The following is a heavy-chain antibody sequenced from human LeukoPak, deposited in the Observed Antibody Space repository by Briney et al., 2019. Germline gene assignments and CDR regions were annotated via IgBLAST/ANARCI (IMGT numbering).Heavy chain of an antibody. CDR3: VKDSGYSGYDPSIFDY. D-gene: IGHD5-12*01. CDR2: IIPILGTA. CDR1: GGTFSSYA. V-gene: IGHV1-69*10. Sequence: ASVKVSCKASGGTFSSYAISWVRQAPGQGLEWMGGIIPILGTANYAQKFQGRVTVTADKSTSTAYMELSSLRSEDTAVYYCVKDSGYSGYDPSIFDYWGQGTLVTVSS. J-gene: IGHJ4*02.